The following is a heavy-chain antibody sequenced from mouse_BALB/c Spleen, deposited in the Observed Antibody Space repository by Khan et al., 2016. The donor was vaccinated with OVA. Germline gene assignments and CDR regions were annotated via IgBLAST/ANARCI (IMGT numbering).Heavy chain of an antibody. J-gene: IGHJ3*01. Sequence: VQLQQSGPDLVKPGASVKMSCKASGYSFTGYYMNWVKQSHGKSLEWIGRVNPNTGNTNYNQKFKGKAILTVDTSSSTAYLELRSLTSEDSAVYDCARGYDFFAYWGQGTLVTVSA. CDR1: GYSFTGYY. D-gene: IGHD2-14*01. CDR2: VNPNTGNT. CDR3: ARGYDFFAY. V-gene: IGHV1-26*01.